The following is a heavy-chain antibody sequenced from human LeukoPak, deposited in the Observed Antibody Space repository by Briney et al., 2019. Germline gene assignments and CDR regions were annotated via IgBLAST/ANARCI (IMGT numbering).Heavy chain of an antibody. CDR3: ARRGDGYNYAY. J-gene: IGHJ4*02. Sequence: PSETLSLTCTVSGGSISSYYWSWIRQAAGKGLEWIGHIYTSGSTNYNPSLKSRVTVSVDTSKDQFSLKLSSVTAADTAVYYCARRGDGYNYAYWGQGTLVTVSS. D-gene: IGHD5-24*01. CDR2: IYTSGST. V-gene: IGHV4-4*07. CDR1: GGSISSYY.